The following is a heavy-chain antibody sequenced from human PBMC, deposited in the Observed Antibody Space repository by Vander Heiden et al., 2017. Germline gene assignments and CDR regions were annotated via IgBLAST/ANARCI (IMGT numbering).Heavy chain of an antibody. CDR2: ISSSGGYI. V-gene: IGHV3-21*01. CDR1: GFSFSSYR. Sequence: EVQLVESGGALVKPGGCLRISCAASGFSFSSYRMDWVRQGPGKGLEWVASISSSGGYIEYADSMKGRLTISRDNVKNLLYLQINSLRVEDTAVYYCARDGAAVMAEFDHWGQGTLVTVSS. CDR3: ARDGAAVMAEFDH. J-gene: IGHJ4*02. D-gene: IGHD3-16*01.